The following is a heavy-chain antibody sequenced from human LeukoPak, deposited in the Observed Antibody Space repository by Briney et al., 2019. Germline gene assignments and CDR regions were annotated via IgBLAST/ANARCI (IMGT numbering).Heavy chain of an antibody. CDR3: ARASRSSSRYPIARNNWFDP. V-gene: IGHV4-4*09. D-gene: IGHD6-13*01. J-gene: IGHJ5*02. CDR1: GGFISSHF. Sequence: PSETLSLTCTVSGGFISSHFWSWIRQPRGKGLEWIGNIYTRGSTNYNPSLKSRVTISVDTSKNQFSLKLSSVTAADTAVYYCARASRSSSRYPIARNNWFDPWGQGTLVTVSS. CDR2: IYTRGST.